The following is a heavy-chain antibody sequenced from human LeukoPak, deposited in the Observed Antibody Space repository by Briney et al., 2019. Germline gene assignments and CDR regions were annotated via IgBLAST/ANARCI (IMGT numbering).Heavy chain of an antibody. CDR1: GNTFSNYG. CDR2: IGTKTGNP. J-gene: IGHJ6*02. D-gene: IGHD3-22*01. CDR3: ARAPDYFESSENGMDV. Sequence: GASVKVSCKASGNTFSNYGMNWVRQAPGQGLEWMGWIGTKTGNPMYAQGFTGRFVFSLDTSVSTAYLQISSLKAEDTAVYYCARAPDYFESSENGMDVWGQGTTVIVSS. V-gene: IGHV7-4-1*02.